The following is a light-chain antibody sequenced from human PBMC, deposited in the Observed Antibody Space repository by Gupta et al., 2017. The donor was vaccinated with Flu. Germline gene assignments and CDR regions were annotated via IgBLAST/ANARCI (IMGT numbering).Light chain of an antibody. V-gene: IGKV1-27*01. J-gene: IGKJ2*01. CDR1: EGISSD. CDR3: QRTYNAPPYMYT. Sequence: VTSPGRVSEGISSDLNWYRQKPGKVPKRLIYSASNLQSGVPSRFSGSRSGADFTLTISSLQPEDVATYYGQRTYNAPPYMYTFGQGTKLEIK. CDR2: SAS.